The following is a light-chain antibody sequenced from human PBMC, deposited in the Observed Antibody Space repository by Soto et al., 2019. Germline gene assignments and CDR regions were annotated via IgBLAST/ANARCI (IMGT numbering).Light chain of an antibody. J-gene: IGLJ3*02. CDR1: SSNIGAGYD. Sequence: QSALTQSPSVSGAPGQRVTISCTGSSSNIGAGYDVQWYQQLPGTAPRLLIHANSNRPSGVPDRLSGSKSGTSGSLAITGLQAEDEGDYYCQSYDNSLSGLVVGGGTKLTVL. CDR3: QSYDNSLSGLV. V-gene: IGLV1-40*01. CDR2: ANS.